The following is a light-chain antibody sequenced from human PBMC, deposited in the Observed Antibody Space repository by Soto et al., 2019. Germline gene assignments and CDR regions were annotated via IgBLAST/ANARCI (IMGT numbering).Light chain of an antibody. CDR3: ASLTTTSFV. V-gene: IGLV2-14*01. CDR2: EVS. CDR1: TSDVGAYNF. J-gene: IGLJ1*01. Sequence: QSVLTQPPSVSGSPGQSITISRTGSTSDVGAYNFVSWYQHHPDKAPKLMISEVSNRPSGVSDRFSGSKSGNTASLTISGLQAENEADYYCASLTTTSFVFGTGTKVTVL.